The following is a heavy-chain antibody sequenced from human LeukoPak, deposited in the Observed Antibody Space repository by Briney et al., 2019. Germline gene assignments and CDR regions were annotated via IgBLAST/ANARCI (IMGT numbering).Heavy chain of an antibody. V-gene: IGHV3-30*18. D-gene: IGHD6-19*01. CDR1: GFTFSSYG. J-gene: IGHJ4*02. CDR3: AKDRAVAADDY. Sequence: GRSLRLSCATSGFTFSSYGMHWVRQAPGKGLEWVAVISYDGSNKYYADSVKGRFTISRDNSKNTLCLQMNSLRAEDTAVYYCAKDRAVAADDYWGQGTLVTVSS. CDR2: ISYDGSNK.